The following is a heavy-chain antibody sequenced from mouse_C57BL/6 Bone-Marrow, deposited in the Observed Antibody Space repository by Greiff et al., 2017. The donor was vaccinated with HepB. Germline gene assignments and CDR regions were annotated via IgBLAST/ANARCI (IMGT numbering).Heavy chain of an antibody. Sequence: QVQLQQSGTELVKPGASVKLSCKASGYTFTSYWMHWVKQRPGQGLEWIGNINPSNGGTNYNEKFKSKATLTVDKSSSTAYMQLSSLTSEDSAVYYCARGGGGKSWYFDVWGTGTTVTVSS. V-gene: IGHV1-53*01. CDR3: ARGGGGKSWYFDV. CDR2: INPSNGGT. D-gene: IGHD1-1*02. CDR1: GYTFTSYW. J-gene: IGHJ1*03.